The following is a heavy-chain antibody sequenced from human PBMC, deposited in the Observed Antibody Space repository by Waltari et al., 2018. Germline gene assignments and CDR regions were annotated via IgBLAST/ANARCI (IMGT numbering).Heavy chain of an antibody. CDR3: ARGPYISSTRTQYH. D-gene: IGHD1-7*01. V-gene: IGHV3-74*01. Sequence: EVRLVESGGGLVQPGGSLRLSCVASGFTFNNFWMHWVRQAQGKGLVWVSRINDDGSNATYAETVKGRFTMSRDNAKNTLYLQMSNVRVDDSAVYYCARGPYISSTRTQYHWGQGALVTVSS. J-gene: IGHJ5*02. CDR2: INDDGSNA. CDR1: GFTFNNFW.